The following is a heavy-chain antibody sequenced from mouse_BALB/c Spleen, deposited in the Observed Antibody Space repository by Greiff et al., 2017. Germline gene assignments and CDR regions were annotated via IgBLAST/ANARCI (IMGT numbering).Heavy chain of an antibody. J-gene: IGHJ3*01. CDR2: ISDGGSYT. CDR1: GFTFSDYY. V-gene: IGHV5-4*02. Sequence: VQLKESGGGLVKPGGSLKLSCAASGFTFSDYYMYWVRQTPEKRLEWVATISDGGSYTYYPDSVKGRFTISRDNAKNNLYLQMSSLKSEDTAMYYCARGGDYDRAWFAYWGQGTLVTVSA. D-gene: IGHD2-4*01. CDR3: ARGGDYDRAWFAY.